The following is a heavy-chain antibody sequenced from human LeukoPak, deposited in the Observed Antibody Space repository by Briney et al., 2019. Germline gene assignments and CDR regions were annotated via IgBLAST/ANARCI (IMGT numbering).Heavy chain of an antibody. CDR2: ISTGGST. CDR3: ARRRTTGTTGYFDY. V-gene: IGHV4-4*09. D-gene: IGHD1-1*01. CDR1: RGSISTYY. J-gene: IGHJ4*02. Sequence: SETLSLTCTISRGSISTYYWSWIRQPPGKGLEWIGYISTGGSTNYNPSLKSRVTISVDTSKNQFSLNLSSVTAADPAVYYCARRRTTGTTGYFDYWGQGTLVTVSS.